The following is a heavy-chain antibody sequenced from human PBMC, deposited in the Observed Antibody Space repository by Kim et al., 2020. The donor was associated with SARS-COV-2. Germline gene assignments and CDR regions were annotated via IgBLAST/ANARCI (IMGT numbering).Heavy chain of an antibody. CDR3: ARQKGVVDP. V-gene: IGHV5-51*01. Sequence: SDTRYSPSFQGQVTISADKSISTAYLQWSSLKASDTAMYYCARQKGVVDPWGQGTLVTVSS. D-gene: IGHD3-22*01. CDR2: SDT. J-gene: IGHJ5*02.